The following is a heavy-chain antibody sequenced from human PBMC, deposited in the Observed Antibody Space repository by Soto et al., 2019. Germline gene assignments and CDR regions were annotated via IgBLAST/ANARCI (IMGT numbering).Heavy chain of an antibody. V-gene: IGHV1-18*01. J-gene: IGHJ4*02. D-gene: IGHD3-3*01. Sequence: ASVKVSCKASGYTFTSYGISWVRQAPGQGLEWMGWISAYNGNTNYAQKLQGRVTMTTDTSTSTAYMELRSLRSDDTAVYYCARDITIFGVVITYYFDYWGQGTLVTVSS. CDR3: ARDITIFGVVITYYFDY. CDR1: GYTFTSYG. CDR2: ISAYNGNT.